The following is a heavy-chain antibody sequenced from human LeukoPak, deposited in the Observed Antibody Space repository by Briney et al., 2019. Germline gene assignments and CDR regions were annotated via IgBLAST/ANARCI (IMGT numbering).Heavy chain of an antibody. J-gene: IGHJ3*02. Sequence: PGGSLRLSCAASGFTFSSYALSWVRQAPGKGLEWVSAISGSGGSTYYADSVKGRFTISRDNSKNTLYLQMNSLRAEDTALYYCARLWAAAGTHDAFDIWGQGTMVTVSS. V-gene: IGHV3-23*01. CDR1: GFTFSSYA. D-gene: IGHD6-13*01. CDR2: ISGSGGST. CDR3: ARLWAAAGTHDAFDI.